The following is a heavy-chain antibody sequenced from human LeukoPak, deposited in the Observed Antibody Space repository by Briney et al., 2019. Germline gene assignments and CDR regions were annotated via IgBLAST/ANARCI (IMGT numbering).Heavy chain of an antibody. CDR1: GFTFSGYW. V-gene: IGHV3-7*01. Sequence: TGGSLSLSCAASGFTFSGYWMTWVRQAPGKGLEWGANINQNGSEKYYVDSVQGRFTISRDNARKSLFLQMNSLRAEDTAMYFCARDCFAENNYWGQGILVTVSS. CDR2: INQNGSEK. J-gene: IGHJ4*02. CDR3: ARDCFAENNY. D-gene: IGHD2/OR15-2a*01.